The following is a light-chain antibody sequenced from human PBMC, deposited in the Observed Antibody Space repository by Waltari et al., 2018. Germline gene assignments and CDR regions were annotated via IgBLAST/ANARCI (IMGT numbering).Light chain of an antibody. V-gene: IGKV3-11*01. CDR2: DAS. CDR1: QSVTTL. Sequence: EIVLTQSPATVSLSPGESATLTCRASQSVTTLLAWYQQRPGQAPRLRIYDASNRATGIPARFSGSGVGTGVTLTISNLDPEDSAIYYCQQRSSWGFTFGPGTKVEIK. CDR3: QQRSSWGFT. J-gene: IGKJ3*01.